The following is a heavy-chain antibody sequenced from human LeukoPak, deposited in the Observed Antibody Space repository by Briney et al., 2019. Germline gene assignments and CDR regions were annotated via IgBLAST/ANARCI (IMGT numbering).Heavy chain of an antibody. D-gene: IGHD2-2*01. J-gene: IGHJ4*02. V-gene: IGHV5-51*01. CDR2: IYPGDSDT. Sequence: GESLQISCKGSGYSFTSYWIGWVRQMPGKGLEWMGIIYPGDSDTRYSPSFQGQVTISADKSISTAYLQWSSLKASDSAMYYCATLYARYCSVTSCPMFNWGQGTLVTVSS. CDR3: ATLYARYCSVTSCPMFN. CDR1: GYSFTSYW.